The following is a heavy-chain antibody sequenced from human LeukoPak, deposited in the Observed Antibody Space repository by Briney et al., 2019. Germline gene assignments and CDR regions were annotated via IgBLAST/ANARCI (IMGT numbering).Heavy chain of an antibody. D-gene: IGHD3-10*01. V-gene: IGHV3-23*01. CDR2: ISGSGGST. J-gene: IGHJ4*02. CDR3: ASKKGRFGELSFFDY. Sequence: PGGSLRLSCAASGFTFSSYAMSWVRQAPGKGLEWVSAISGSGGSTYYADSVKGRFTISRDNSKNTLYLQMNSLRVEDTAVYYCASKKGRFGELSFFDYWGQGTLVTVSS. CDR1: GFTFSSYA.